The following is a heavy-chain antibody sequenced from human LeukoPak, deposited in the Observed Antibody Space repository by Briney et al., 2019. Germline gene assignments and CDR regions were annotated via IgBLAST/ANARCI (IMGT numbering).Heavy chain of an antibody. D-gene: IGHD4-11*01. Sequence: PQTLSLTCAVYGGSFTADYWSWVPQPPGKVLEWSGEISHTGNTNYNPSLKRRVAVSVDTSKNQITLTLGAGTPAATHIHYCAGAVRYAYSNPVWYFDLWGGGTLVTV. CDR3: AGAVRYAYSNPVWYFDL. J-gene: IGHJ2*01. V-gene: IGHV4-34*01. CDR2: ISHTGNT. CDR1: GGSFTADY.